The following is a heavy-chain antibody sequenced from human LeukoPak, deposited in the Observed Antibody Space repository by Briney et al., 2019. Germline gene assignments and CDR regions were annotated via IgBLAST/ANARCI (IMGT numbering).Heavy chain of an antibody. J-gene: IGHJ6*03. CDR1: GFTFSTCT. CDR3: ASGNYYYYYMDV. CDR2: ISSSSSYI. V-gene: IGHV3-21*01. D-gene: IGHD2-15*01. Sequence: GGSLRLSCAASGFTFSTCTMNWVRQAPGKGLEWVSSISSSSSYIYYADSVKGRFTISRDNAKNSLFLQMDSLRAEDTALYYCASGNYYYYYMDVWGKGTTVTVSS.